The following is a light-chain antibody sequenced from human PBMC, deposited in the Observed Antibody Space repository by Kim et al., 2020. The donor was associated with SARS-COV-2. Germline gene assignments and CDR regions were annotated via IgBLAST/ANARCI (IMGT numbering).Light chain of an antibody. J-gene: IGKJ2*03. CDR1: QSISSY. CDR2: AAS. V-gene: IGKV1-39*01. CDR3: QQSYSTPRS. Sequence: SASVGDRVTITCRASQSISSYLNWYQQKPGKAPKLLIYAASSLQSGVPSRFSGSGSGTDFTLTISSLEPEDFATYYCQQSYSTPRSFGQGTKLEI.